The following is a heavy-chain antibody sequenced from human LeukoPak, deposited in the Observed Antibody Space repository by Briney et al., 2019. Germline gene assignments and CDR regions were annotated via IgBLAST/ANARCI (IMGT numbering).Heavy chain of an antibody. Sequence: ASETLSLTCNVSGVSVSTYHWNWIRQRPGKGLEWIGCLSYTGKTDYNPSLKSRVSISLGSSNNHFSLKLTSVAAADTAVYYCYEGYFDPFDFWGQGILVTVSS. CDR2: LSYTGKT. D-gene: IGHD3-9*01. V-gene: IGHV4-59*02. J-gene: IGHJ4*02. CDR1: GVSVSTYH. CDR3: YEGYFDPFDF.